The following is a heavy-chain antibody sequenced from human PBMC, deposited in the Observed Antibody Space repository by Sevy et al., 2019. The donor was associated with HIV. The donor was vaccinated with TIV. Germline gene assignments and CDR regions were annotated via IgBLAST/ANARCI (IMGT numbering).Heavy chain of an antibody. J-gene: IGHJ4*02. D-gene: IGHD6-13*01. CDR1: GYTFITYG. Sequence: ASVKVSCKASGYTFITYGITWVRQAPGQGLEWMGWISGYNVHTKYARELQGRVTITTDTSTSTAYLELRSLTSDDTAVYYCARTGYSTLDGVAAADSSLDFWGQGTLVTVSS. CDR3: ARTGYSTLDGVAAADSSLDF. V-gene: IGHV1-18*01. CDR2: ISGYNVHT.